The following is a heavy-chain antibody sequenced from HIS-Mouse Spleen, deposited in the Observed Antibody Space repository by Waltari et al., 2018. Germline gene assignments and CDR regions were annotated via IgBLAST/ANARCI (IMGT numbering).Heavy chain of an antibody. CDR1: GFTFSSYG. V-gene: IGHV3-30*18. D-gene: IGHD1-26*01. Sequence: QVQLVESGGGVVQPGRSLRLSCAASGFTFSSYGMHWVRQAPGKGLEWVAVISDDGSNKYDADSVKGRFTISRDNSKNTLYLQMNSLRAEDTAVYYCAKDRGSPLYFDYWGQGTLVTVSS. CDR3: AKDRGSPLYFDY. CDR2: ISDDGSNK. J-gene: IGHJ4*02.